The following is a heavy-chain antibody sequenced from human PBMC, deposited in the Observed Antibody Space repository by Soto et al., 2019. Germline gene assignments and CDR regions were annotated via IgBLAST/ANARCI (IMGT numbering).Heavy chain of an antibody. CDR2: IYHSGST. J-gene: IGHJ6*02. D-gene: IGHD1-26*01. CDR3: ARVSGSYYNGMNV. V-gene: IGHV4-4*02. CDR1: GGSISSSNW. Sequence: QVQLQDSCPGLVKPSGTLSLTCAVSGGSISSSNWWSWVRQLTGKGLEWMGEIYHSGSTNSNPPLKSRVTLLVDQSKILFSLMLTSVTTPDTAVSYCARVSGSYYNGMNVWGPGIPVTVSS.